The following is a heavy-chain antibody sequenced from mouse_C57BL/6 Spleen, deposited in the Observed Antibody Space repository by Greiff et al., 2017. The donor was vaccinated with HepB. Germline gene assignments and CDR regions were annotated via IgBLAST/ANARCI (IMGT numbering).Heavy chain of an antibody. Sequence: DVMLVESGGGLVQPGGSMKLSCAASGFTFSNYWMNWVRQSPEKGLEWVAQIRLKYDNYATHYAESVKGRITIYSDDYKSSVYLQMNNLRAEDTGIYYCTVDSDRGAWFAYWGQGTLVTVSA. CDR1: GFTFSNYW. V-gene: IGHV6-3*01. D-gene: IGHD2-4*01. J-gene: IGHJ3*01. CDR3: TVDSDRGAWFAY. CDR2: IRLKYDNYAT.